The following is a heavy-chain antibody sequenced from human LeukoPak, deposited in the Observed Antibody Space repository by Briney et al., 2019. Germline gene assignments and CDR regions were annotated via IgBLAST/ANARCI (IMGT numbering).Heavy chain of an antibody. Sequence: GASVRVSCKASGYIYTSYGISWVRQAPGQGLEWMGWISAYNGNTNYAQKLQGRVTMTTDTSTSTAYMELRSLRSDDTAVYYCATVDSSGYKLYWGQGTLVTVSS. V-gene: IGHV1-18*01. CDR1: GYIYTSYG. CDR3: ATVDSSGYKLY. CDR2: ISAYNGNT. J-gene: IGHJ4*02. D-gene: IGHD3-22*01.